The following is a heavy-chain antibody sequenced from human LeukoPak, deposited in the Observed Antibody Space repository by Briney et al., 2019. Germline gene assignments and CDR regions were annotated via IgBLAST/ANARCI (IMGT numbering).Heavy chain of an antibody. CDR1: GFTVSSNY. CDR2: IHSGGTT. D-gene: IGHD2-2*01. CDR3: ARDCSSSCSPYYGMDV. Sequence: GGSLRLSCAASGFTVSSNYMSWVRQAPGKGLEWVSIIHSGGTTNYVDSVMGRFTISRDNSRNTLYLQMHSLRAEDTAVYYCARDCSSSCSPYYGMDVWGQGTTVTVSS. J-gene: IGHJ6*02. V-gene: IGHV3-53*01.